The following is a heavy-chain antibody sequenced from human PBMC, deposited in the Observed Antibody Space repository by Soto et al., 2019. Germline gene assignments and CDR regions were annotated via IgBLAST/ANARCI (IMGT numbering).Heavy chain of an antibody. Sequence: SVKVSCKASGCTFSSYAISWVRQAPGQGLEWMGGIIPIFGTANYAQKFQGRVTITADESTSTAYMELSSLRSEDTAVYYCASRAPAGASRPYYYGMDVWGQGTTVTVSS. CDR3: ASRAPAGASRPYYYGMDV. V-gene: IGHV1-69*13. CDR2: IIPIFGTA. CDR1: GCTFSSYA. J-gene: IGHJ6*02. D-gene: IGHD3-10*01.